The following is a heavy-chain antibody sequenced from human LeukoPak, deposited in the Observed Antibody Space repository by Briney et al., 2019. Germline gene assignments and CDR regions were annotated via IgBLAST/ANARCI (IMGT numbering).Heavy chain of an antibody. D-gene: IGHD3-16*01. J-gene: IGHJ6*03. CDR1: GGSFSGYY. V-gene: IGHV4-34*01. CDR2: INHSGST. Sequence: PSETPSLTCAVYGGSFSGYYWSWIRQPPGKGLEWIGEINHSGSTNYNPSLKSRVTISVDTSKNQFSLKLSSVTAADTAVYYCASFVGVSRHAAPIYYSYMDVCGKGTTVIASS. CDR3: ASFVGVSRHAAPIYYSYMDV.